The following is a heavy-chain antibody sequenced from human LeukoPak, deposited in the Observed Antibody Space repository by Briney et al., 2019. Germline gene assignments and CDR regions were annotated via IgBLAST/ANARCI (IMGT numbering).Heavy chain of an antibody. CDR1: GFTFSSYG. D-gene: IGHD6-13*01. V-gene: IGHV3-30*02. J-gene: IGHJ6*03. Sequence: PGGSLRLSCVASGFTFSSYGMHWVRQAPGKGLEWVAFIRYDGSNKYYADSVKGRFTISRDNSKNTLYLQMNSLRAEDTAVYYCAKAGGIAAAGSHYYYYMDVWGKGTTVTISS. CDR2: IRYDGSNK. CDR3: AKAGGIAAAGSHYYYYMDV.